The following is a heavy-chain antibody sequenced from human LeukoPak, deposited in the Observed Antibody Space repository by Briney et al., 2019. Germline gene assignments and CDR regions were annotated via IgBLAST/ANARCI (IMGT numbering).Heavy chain of an antibody. D-gene: IGHD5-12*01. V-gene: IGHV3-30*02. CDR2: MQHDGSVI. CDR3: AREGHSYYFDY. CDR1: GFSFSDYG. Sequence: GGSLRLSCAASGFSFSDYGTHWVRQAPGKGLEWVAFMQHDGSVIFYADSVKGRFTISRDNSKNSVYLQMSSLRTEGTAVYYCAREGHSYYFDYWGQGTLVTVSS. J-gene: IGHJ4*02.